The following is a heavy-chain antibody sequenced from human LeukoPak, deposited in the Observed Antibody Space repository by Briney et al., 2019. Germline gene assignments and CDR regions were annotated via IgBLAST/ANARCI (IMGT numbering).Heavy chain of an antibody. CDR2: INPGGLSR. Sequence: PGGSLRLSCAASGFTFTTYTMTWVCQAPGQGLEWVSPINPGGLSRYYADSVKGRFTISRDNSENTVSLQMNSLRADDTAIYYCAKDRAGTPWADWGQGTLVTVSS. CDR1: GFTFTTYT. J-gene: IGHJ4*02. V-gene: IGHV3-23*01. D-gene: IGHD1-1*01. CDR3: AKDRAGTPWAD.